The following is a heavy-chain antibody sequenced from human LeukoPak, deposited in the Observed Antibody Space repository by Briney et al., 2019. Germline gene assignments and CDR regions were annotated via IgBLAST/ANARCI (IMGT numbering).Heavy chain of an antibody. Sequence: GGSLRLSCAASGFTFSSYAMSWVRQAPGKGLEWVSAISGSGGSTYYADSVKGRFTISRDNSKNTLYLQMNSLRAEDTAVYYCARAGLQQQLASDAFDIWGQGTMVTVSS. CDR1: GFTFSSYA. CDR3: ARAGLQQQLASDAFDI. D-gene: IGHD6-13*01. CDR2: ISGSGGST. J-gene: IGHJ3*02. V-gene: IGHV3-23*01.